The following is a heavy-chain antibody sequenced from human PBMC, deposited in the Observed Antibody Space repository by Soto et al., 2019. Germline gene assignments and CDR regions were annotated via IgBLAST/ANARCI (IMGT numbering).Heavy chain of an antibody. D-gene: IGHD3-3*01. CDR2: INPNSGGT. CDR3: ARCARSGYNNWFDP. J-gene: IGHJ5*02. V-gene: IGHV1-2*04. Sequence: ASVKVSCKASGYTFTGYYMHWVRQAPGQGLEWMGWINPNSGGTNYAQKFQGWVTMTRDTSTSTAYMELSRLRSDDTAVYYCARCARSGYNNWFDPWGQGTLVTVSS. CDR1: GYTFTGYY.